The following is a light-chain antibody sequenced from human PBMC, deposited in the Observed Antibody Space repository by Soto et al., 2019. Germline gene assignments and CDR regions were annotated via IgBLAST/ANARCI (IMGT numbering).Light chain of an antibody. V-gene: IGKV3-11*01. CDR3: QQRSNWPSFT. CDR2: DAS. CDR1: QSVSSY. J-gene: IGKJ3*01. Sequence: EIVLTQSPATLSLSPGERASLSCRASQSVSSYLAWYQQKPGQAPRLLIYDASSRATGIPARFSGSGSGTDFTLTLSSLEPEDFAVYYCQQRSNWPSFTFGPGTKVDIK.